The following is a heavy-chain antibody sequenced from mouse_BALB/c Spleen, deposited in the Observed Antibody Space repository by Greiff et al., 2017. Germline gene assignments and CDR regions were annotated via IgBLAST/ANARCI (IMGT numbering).Heavy chain of an antibody. V-gene: IGHV5-6-4*01. CDR2: ISSGGSYT. CDR1: GFTFSSYT. D-gene: IGHD1-2*01. CDR3: TREGRHYYGYETWFAY. Sequence: EVKVVESGGGLVKPGGSLKLSCAASGFTFSSYTMSWVRQTPEKRLEWVATISSGGSYTYYPDSVKGRFTISRDNAKNTLYLQMSSLKSEDTAMYYCTREGRHYYGYETWFAYWGQGTLVTVSA. J-gene: IGHJ3*01.